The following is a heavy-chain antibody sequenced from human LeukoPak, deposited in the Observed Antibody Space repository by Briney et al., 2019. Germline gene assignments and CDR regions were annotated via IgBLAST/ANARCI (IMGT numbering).Heavy chain of an antibody. CDR1: GCTFTSYG. CDR2: ISPYNGNT. Sequence: ASVRVSCKASGCTFTSYGLSWVRQAPGQGLEWMGWISPYNGNTNYAQKLQGRVSLTTDTSTTTAYMELTSLRSDDTAVYYCARAAGIAAAGTAGHYWGQGTLVTVSS. V-gene: IGHV1-18*01. J-gene: IGHJ4*02. CDR3: ARAAGIAAAGTAGHY. D-gene: IGHD6-13*01.